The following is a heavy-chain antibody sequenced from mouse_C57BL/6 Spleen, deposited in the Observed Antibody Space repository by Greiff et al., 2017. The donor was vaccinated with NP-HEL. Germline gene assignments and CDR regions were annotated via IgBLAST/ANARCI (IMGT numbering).Heavy chain of an antibody. Sequence: QVQLKESGAELVRPGTSVKMSCKASGYTFTNYWIGWAKQRPGHGLEWIGDIYPGGGYTNSNEKFKGKSTLTADKSSSTAYMQFSSLTSEDSAIYYCARSRYYGSSYVGYAMDYWGQGTSVTVSS. V-gene: IGHV1-63*01. D-gene: IGHD1-1*01. CDR2: IYPGGGYT. J-gene: IGHJ4*01. CDR3: ARSRYYGSSYVGYAMDY. CDR1: GYTFTNYW.